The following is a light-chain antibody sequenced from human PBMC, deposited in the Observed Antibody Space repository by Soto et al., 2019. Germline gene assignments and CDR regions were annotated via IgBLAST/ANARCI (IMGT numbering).Light chain of an antibody. CDR3: QVWDSSTVV. V-gene: IGLV3-9*01. CDR2: RDS. Sequence: SSELTQPLSVSVALGQTARFTCGGHNIGNKNVHWYQQKPGQAPVLVIYRDSNRPSGIPERFSGSNSGNTATLTISRAQAGDEADYYCQVWDSSTVVFGGGTKLTVL. CDR1: NIGNKN. J-gene: IGLJ2*01.